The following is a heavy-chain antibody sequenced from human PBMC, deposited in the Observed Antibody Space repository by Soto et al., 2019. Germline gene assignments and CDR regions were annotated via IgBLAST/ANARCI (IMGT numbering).Heavy chain of an antibody. Sequence: GASVKVSCKASGYTFTSYGISWVRQAPGQGIEWMGWISAYNGNTNYAQKLQGRVTMTTDSSTSTAYMELRSLRSDDTAVYYCARGGGGTGTTTDYYYYGMDVWGQGTTVTVSS. CDR1: GYTFTSYG. CDR3: ARGGGGTGTTTDYYYYGMDV. D-gene: IGHD1-7*01. CDR2: ISAYNGNT. J-gene: IGHJ6*02. V-gene: IGHV1-18*01.